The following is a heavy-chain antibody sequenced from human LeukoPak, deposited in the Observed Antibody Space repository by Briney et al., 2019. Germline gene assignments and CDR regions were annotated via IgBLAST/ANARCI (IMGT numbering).Heavy chain of an antibody. CDR3: ARDLHYYVAMDV. D-gene: IGHD3-10*02. Sequence: GRSLRLSCAASGFTFSSYAMHWVRQAPGRGLEYVSAISGHGDRAYYANSVKGRFTISRDNSKNTLYLQMGSLRAEDMAVYYCARDLHYYVAMDVWGQGTTVTVSS. J-gene: IGHJ6*02. CDR2: ISGHGDRA. CDR1: GFTFSSYA. V-gene: IGHV3-64*01.